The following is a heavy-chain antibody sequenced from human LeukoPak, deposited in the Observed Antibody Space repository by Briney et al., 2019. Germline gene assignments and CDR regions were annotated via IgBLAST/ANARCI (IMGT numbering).Heavy chain of an antibody. J-gene: IGHJ4*02. Sequence: GGSLRLSCAASGFTFSSYGMHWVRQAPGKGLEWVAFIRYDGSNKYYADSVKGRFTISRDNSKNTLYLQMNSLRVEDTAVYYCAKENTYYDFRSGYFDYWGQGTLVTVSS. CDR3: AKENTYYDFRSGYFDY. CDR1: GFTFSSYG. V-gene: IGHV3-30*02. D-gene: IGHD3-3*01. CDR2: IRYDGSNK.